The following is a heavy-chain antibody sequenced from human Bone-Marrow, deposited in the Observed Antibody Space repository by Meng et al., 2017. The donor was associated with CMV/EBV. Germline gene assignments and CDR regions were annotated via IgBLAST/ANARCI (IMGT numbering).Heavy chain of an antibody. CDR1: GFTFSSYS. CDR3: ARRGSGSYSVYYYGMDV. CDR2: ISSSSSYI. Sequence: LSLTCAASGFTFSSYSMNWVRQAPGKGLEWVSSISSSSSYIYYADSVKGRFTISRDNAKNSLYLQMNSLRAEDTAVYYCARRGSGSYSVYYYGMDVWGQGTTVTVSS. D-gene: IGHD3-10*01. V-gene: IGHV3-21*01. J-gene: IGHJ6*02.